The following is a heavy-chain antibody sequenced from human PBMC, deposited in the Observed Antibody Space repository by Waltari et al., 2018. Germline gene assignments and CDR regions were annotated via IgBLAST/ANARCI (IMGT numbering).Heavy chain of an antibody. V-gene: IGHV3-74*01. CDR3: ARVARTAVTTSGYYGMDV. CDR1: GFTFSSYW. Sequence: EVQLVESGGGLAQPGGSLRLSCAASGFTFSSYWMHWVRQTPGKGLVGVSRMRDDGSATSYADSVKGRFTISRDNAKNTLYLQMNSLRVDDMAVYYCARVARTAVTTSGYYGMDVWGQGTTVTVSS. D-gene: IGHD4-17*01. J-gene: IGHJ6*02. CDR2: MRDDGSAT.